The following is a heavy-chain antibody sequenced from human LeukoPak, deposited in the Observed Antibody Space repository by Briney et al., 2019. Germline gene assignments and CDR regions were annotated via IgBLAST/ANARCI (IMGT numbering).Heavy chain of an antibody. CDR1: GYTFTNNY. Sequence: ALVKVSCKASGYTFTNNYLHWVRQAPGQGLEWMGMIYPRDGSTSYAQNFQGRVTVTRDTSTTTVHMELRGLRSEDTAVYYCARDQEGFDYWGQGTVVTVSS. CDR2: IYPRDGST. V-gene: IGHV1-46*01. CDR3: ARDQEGFDY. J-gene: IGHJ4*02.